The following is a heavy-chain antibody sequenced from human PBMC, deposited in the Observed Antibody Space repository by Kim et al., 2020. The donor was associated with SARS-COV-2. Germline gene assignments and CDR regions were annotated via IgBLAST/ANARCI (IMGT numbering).Heavy chain of an antibody. CDR3: ARDGYSGYDLSGMDV. J-gene: IGHJ6*02. D-gene: IGHD5-12*01. V-gene: IGHV1-69*04. Sequence: AQKFQGRVPLTADKSTSTAYMELSSLRSEDTAVYYCARDGYSGYDLSGMDVWGQGTTVTVSS.